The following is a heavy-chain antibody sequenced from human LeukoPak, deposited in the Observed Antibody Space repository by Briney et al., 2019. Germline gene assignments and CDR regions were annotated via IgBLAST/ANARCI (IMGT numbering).Heavy chain of an antibody. D-gene: IGHD3-3*01. Sequence: GGSLRLSCAVSGFNVRTSYMSWVRQAPGEALEWVSVIFRDGSTYYGDSVRGRFSISRDNSKNMVYLQMNNLRAEDTAVYFCARDVFDFWSGSWVWGQGTLVSVAS. CDR2: IFRDGST. CDR1: GFNVRTSY. CDR3: ARDVFDFWSGSWV. V-gene: IGHV3-53*01. J-gene: IGHJ4*02.